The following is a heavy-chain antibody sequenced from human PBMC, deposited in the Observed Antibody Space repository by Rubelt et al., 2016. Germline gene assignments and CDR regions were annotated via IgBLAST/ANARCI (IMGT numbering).Heavy chain of an antibody. Sequence: QVQLVQSGAEVKKPGASVKVSCKASGYTFTSYAMHWVRQAPGQRLEWMGWINAGNVNTKYSQKFQGRVTSTRDTTASTAYMELSSLRSEDTAVYYCARGGLSELLWFGESRIDYWGQGTLVTVSS. CDR1: GYTFTSYA. J-gene: IGHJ4*02. D-gene: IGHD3-10*01. CDR3: ARGGLSELLWFGESRIDY. CDR2: INAGNVNT. V-gene: IGHV1-3*01.